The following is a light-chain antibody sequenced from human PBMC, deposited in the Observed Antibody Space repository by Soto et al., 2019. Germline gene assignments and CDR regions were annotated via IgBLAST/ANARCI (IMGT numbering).Light chain of an antibody. CDR1: SSDVGGYNY. CDR2: EVN. Sequence: QSVLTQPPSASGSPGQSVTISCTGTSSDVGGYNYVSWYQQHPGKAPKLMIYEVNKRPAGVPDRFSGSKSGNTASLTVSGLQAEDEADYYCQSYDNGLRGYVFGTGTKVTVL. CDR3: QSYDNGLRGYV. V-gene: IGLV2-8*01. J-gene: IGLJ1*01.